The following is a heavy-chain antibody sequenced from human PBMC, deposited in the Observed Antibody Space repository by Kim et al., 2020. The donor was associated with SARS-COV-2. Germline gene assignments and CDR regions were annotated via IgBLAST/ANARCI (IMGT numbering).Heavy chain of an antibody. CDR2: IYHSGST. CDR1: GYSISSGYY. V-gene: IGHV4-38-2*02. Sequence: SETLSLTCTVSGYSISSGYYWGWIRQPPGKGLEWIGSIYHSGSTYYNPSPTSRVTISVDTSKNQFSLKLSSVTAADTAVYYCARGGIVVVTAASWFDPWGQGTLVTVSS. J-gene: IGHJ5*02. D-gene: IGHD2-2*01. CDR3: ARGGIVVVTAASWFDP.